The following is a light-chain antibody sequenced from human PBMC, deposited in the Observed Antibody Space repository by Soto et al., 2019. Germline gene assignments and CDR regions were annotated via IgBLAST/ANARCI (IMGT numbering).Light chain of an antibody. V-gene: IGKV1-5*03. Sequence: DSQMTQSPSTLSACIGDRVTITCRASQTISSWLAWYQQKPGKAPKLLIYKASTLKSGVPSRFSGSGSGTEFTLTISSLQPDDFATYYCQHYNSYSEAFGQGTKVDI. CDR2: KAS. J-gene: IGKJ1*01. CDR3: QHYNSYSEA. CDR1: QTISSW.